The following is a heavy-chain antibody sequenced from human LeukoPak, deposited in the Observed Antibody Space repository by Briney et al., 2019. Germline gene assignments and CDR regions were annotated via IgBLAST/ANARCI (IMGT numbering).Heavy chain of an antibody. CDR2: IYYSGST. J-gene: IGHJ4*02. Sequence: TPSETLSLTCTVSGGSISSYYWSWIRQPPGKGLEWIGYIYYSGSTNYNPSLKSRVTISVDTSKSQFSLKLSSVTAADTAMYYCARVLAYYYDSGFDYWGQGTLVTVSS. CDR3: ARVLAYYYDSGFDY. V-gene: IGHV4-59*01. CDR1: GGSISSYY. D-gene: IGHD3-22*01.